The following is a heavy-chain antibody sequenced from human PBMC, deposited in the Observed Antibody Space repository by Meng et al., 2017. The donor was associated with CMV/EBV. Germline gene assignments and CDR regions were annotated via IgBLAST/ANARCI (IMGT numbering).Heavy chain of an antibody. CDR3: ARVGSYSPRASGYAFDI. D-gene: IGHD1-26*01. CDR1: GFTFSSYS. V-gene: IGHV3-21*01. CDR2: ISSSSSYI. Sequence: GESLKISCAASGFTFSSYSMNWVRQAPGKGLEWVSSISSSSSYIYYADSVKGRFTISRDNAKNSLYLQMNSLRAEDTAAYYCARVGSYSPRASGYAFDIWGQGTMVTVSS. J-gene: IGHJ3*02.